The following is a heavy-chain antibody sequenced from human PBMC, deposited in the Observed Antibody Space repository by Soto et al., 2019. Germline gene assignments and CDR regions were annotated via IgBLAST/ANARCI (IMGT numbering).Heavy chain of an antibody. D-gene: IGHD3-10*01. J-gene: IGHJ4*02. CDR1: GGSISSSSYY. V-gene: IGHV4-39*01. CDR2: IYYSGST. CDR3: ARHEYYGSGSSDY. Sequence: QLQLQESSPGLVKPSETLSLTCTVSGGSISSSSYYWGWIRQPPGKGLEWIGSIYYSGSTYYNPSLKSRVTISVDTSKNQFSLKLSSVTAADTAVYYCARHEYYGSGSSDYWGQGTLVTVSS.